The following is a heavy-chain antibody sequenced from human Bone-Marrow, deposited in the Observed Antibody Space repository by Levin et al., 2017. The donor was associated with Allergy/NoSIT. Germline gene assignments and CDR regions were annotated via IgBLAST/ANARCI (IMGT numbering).Heavy chain of an antibody. D-gene: IGHD6-19*01. CDR2: IKSKTDGGTT. Sequence: GESLKISCAASGFTFSNAWMSWVRQAPGKGLEWVGRIKSKTDGGTTDYAAPVKGRFTISRDDSKNTLYLQMNSLKTEDTAVYYCTTDGGSGWYDRAYWGQGTLVTVSS. V-gene: IGHV3-15*01. CDR3: TTDGGSGWYDRAY. J-gene: IGHJ4*02. CDR1: GFTFSNAW.